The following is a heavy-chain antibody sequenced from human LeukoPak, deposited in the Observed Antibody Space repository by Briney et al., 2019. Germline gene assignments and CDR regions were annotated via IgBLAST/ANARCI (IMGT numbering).Heavy chain of an antibody. CDR1: GFTFSSYS. J-gene: IGHJ3*02. CDR3: ARGRPDYYDSSGFYAFDI. CDR2: ISSSSYI. D-gene: IGHD3-22*01. Sequence: GGSLRLSCAASGFTFSSYSMNWVRQAPGKGLEWVSSISSSSYIYYADSVKGRFTISRDNAKNSLYLQMNSLRAEDTAVYYCARGRPDYYDSSGFYAFDIWGQGTMVTVSS. V-gene: IGHV3-21*01.